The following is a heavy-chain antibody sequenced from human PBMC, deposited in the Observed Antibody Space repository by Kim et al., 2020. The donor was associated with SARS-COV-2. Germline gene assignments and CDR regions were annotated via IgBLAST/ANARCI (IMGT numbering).Heavy chain of an antibody. CDR1: GDSISSYY. CDR3: ARHGGARWLQSTSWYFDL. Sequence: SETLSLTCTVSGDSISSYYWSWIRQPPGKGLEWIGYIYYSGSTNYNPSLKSRVTISVDTSKNQFSLKLSSVTAADTAVYYCARHGGARWLQSTSWYFDLWGRGTLVTVSS. CDR2: IYYSGST. V-gene: IGHV4-59*08. J-gene: IGHJ2*01. D-gene: IGHD5-12*01.